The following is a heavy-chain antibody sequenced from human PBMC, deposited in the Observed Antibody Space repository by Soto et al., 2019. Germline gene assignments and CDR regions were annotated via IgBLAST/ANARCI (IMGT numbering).Heavy chain of an antibody. Sequence: GGSLRLSCAASGFTFSSYGMHWVRQAPGKGLEWVAVIWYDGSNKYYADSVKGRFTISRDDSKNTLYLQMNSLRAEDTAVYYCARDRVAAAGSAVWYYYGMDVWGQGTTVTVSS. CDR2: IWYDGSNK. CDR3: ARDRVAAAGSAVWYYYGMDV. D-gene: IGHD6-13*01. V-gene: IGHV3-33*01. J-gene: IGHJ6*02. CDR1: GFTFSSYG.